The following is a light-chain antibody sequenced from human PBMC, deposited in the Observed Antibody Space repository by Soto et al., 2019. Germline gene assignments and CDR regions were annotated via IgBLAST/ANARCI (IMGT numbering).Light chain of an antibody. J-gene: IGKJ1*01. V-gene: IGKV1-9*01. CDR1: QGISSY. CDR2: AAS. CDR3: QQLNSYPPWT. Sequence: DIQLTQSPSFLSASVGDRVTITCRASQGISSYLAWYQQKPGKAPKLLIYAASTLQSGVASRFSGSGSGTEFTLTIISLQPEDFATYYCQQLNSYPPWTFGQGTKVEIK.